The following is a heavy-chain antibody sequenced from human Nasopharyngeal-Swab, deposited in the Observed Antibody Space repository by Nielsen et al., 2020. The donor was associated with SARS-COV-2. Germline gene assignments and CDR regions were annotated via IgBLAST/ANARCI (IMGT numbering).Heavy chain of an antibody. J-gene: IGHJ4*02. V-gene: IGHV3-23*03. Sequence: GGSLRLSCAASGFTFSSYAMSWVRQAPGKGLEWVSVIYSGGSRTYYADSVKGRFTISRDNSTNTQSLKMTSLRAEDPAVYYCAKGGYSGYDSLDYWGQGTLVTVSS. D-gene: IGHD5-12*01. CDR3: AKGGYSGYDSLDY. CDR2: IYSGGSRT. CDR1: GFTFSSYA.